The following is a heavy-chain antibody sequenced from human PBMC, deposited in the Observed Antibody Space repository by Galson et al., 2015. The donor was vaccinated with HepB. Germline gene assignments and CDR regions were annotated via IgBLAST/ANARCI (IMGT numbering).Heavy chain of an antibody. CDR3: AREGGYCSSTSCYTLADYYYYMDV. CDR1: GFTFSSYG. J-gene: IGHJ6*03. V-gene: IGHV3-33*01. D-gene: IGHD2-2*01. Sequence: SLRLSCAASGFTFSSYGMHWVRQAPGKGLEWVAVIWYDGSNKYYADSVKGRFTISRDNSKNTLYLQMNSLRAEDTAVYYCAREGGYCSSTSCYTLADYYYYMDVWGKGTTVTVSS. CDR2: IWYDGSNK.